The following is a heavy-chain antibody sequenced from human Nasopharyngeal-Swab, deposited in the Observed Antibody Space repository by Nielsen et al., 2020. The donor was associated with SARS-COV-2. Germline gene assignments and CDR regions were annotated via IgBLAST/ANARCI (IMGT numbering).Heavy chain of an antibody. CDR3: ARVQQLVLDY. CDR1: GFTFSSYG. Sequence: GESLKISCAASGFTFSSYGMHWVRQAPGKGLEWVAVISYDGSNKYYADSVKGRFTISRDNSKNTLYLQMNSLRAEDTAVYYCARVQQLVLDYWGQGTLVTVSS. J-gene: IGHJ4*02. CDR2: ISYDGSNK. D-gene: IGHD6-6*01. V-gene: IGHV3-30*03.